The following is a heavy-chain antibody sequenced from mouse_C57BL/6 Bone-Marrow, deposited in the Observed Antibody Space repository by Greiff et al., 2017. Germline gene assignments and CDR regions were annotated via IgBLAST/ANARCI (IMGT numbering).Heavy chain of an antibody. CDR2: IYPGSGNT. J-gene: IGHJ4*01. CDR3: DYYGSSYAMDY. D-gene: IGHD1-1*01. V-gene: IGHV1-76*01. Sequence: VQLKESGAELVRPGASVKLSCKASGYTFTDYYINWVKQRPGQGLEWIARIYPGSGNTYYNEKFKGKATLTAEKSSSTAYMQLSSLTSEDSAVYFCDYYGSSYAMDYWGQGTSVTVSS. CDR1: GYTFTDYY.